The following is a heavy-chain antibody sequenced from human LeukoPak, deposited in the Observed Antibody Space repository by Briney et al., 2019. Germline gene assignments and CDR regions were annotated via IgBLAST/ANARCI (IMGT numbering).Heavy chain of an antibody. CDR2: ISGSGGST. Sequence: PGGSLRLSCAASGFTFSTYAMSWVRQAPGKGLEGGSSISGSGGSTFYADSVKGRFTISRDNSKNPLYLQMNSLRAEDTAVYYCAKRITVVARDAFDVWGQGTMVTVSS. D-gene: IGHD6-19*01. CDR1: GFTFSTYA. CDR3: AKRITVVARDAFDV. V-gene: IGHV3-23*01. J-gene: IGHJ3*01.